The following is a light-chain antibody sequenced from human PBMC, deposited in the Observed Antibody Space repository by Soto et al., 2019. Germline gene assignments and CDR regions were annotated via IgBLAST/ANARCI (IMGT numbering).Light chain of an antibody. CDR2: GVS. Sequence: ELVLTQSPGTLSLSPGERATLSCRASQSVNTKYLAWYQQKPGQAPRLLIYGVSSRATGIPDRFSGSGSGTDFILTISRVEPEDLAVYYCQQFGTSPLVTFGPGTKVDI. V-gene: IGKV3-20*01. J-gene: IGKJ3*01. CDR3: QQFGTSPLVT. CDR1: QSVNTKY.